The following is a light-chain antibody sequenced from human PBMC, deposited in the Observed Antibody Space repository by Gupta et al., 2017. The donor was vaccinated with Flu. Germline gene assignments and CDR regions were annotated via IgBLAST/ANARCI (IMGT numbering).Light chain of an antibody. J-gene: IGLJ3*02. Sequence: QAGLTQPPSMSKGLRQTATLTCTGNSDNIGNQGAVWLQQHQGHPPKLLSYRGLDRSSGISERFSASRSGNTASLTITELQPEDEADYYCSSWDISLNTRLFGGGTKLTVL. CDR2: RGL. CDR3: SSWDISLNTRL. CDR1: SDNIGNQG. V-gene: IGLV10-54*04.